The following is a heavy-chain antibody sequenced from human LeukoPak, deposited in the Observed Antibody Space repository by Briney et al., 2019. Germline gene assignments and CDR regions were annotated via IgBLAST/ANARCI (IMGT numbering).Heavy chain of an antibody. Sequence: SETLSLTCTVSGGSISSYYWSWIRQPAGKGLEWIGRIYTSGSTNYNPSLKSRVTMSVDTPKNQFSLKLSSVTAADTAVYYCARVPAAPRAFDIWGQGTMVTVSS. CDR1: GGSISSYY. V-gene: IGHV4-4*07. CDR3: ARVPAAPRAFDI. D-gene: IGHD2-2*01. J-gene: IGHJ3*02. CDR2: IYTSGST.